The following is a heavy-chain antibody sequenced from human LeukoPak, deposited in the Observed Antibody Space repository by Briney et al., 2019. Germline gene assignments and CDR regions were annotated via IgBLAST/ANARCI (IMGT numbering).Heavy chain of an antibody. V-gene: IGHV5-51*01. CDR2: IYPGDSDT. CDR3: ARRYSFYAYFAY. J-gene: IGHJ4*02. D-gene: IGHD5/OR15-5a*01. Sequence: GESLKISCKGSGYSFTSYWIGWVRQMPGKGLEWMGIIYPGDSDTRYSPSFQGQVTISADKSLNTAYLHWSSLKASDTAMYYCARRYSFYAYFAYWGQGTLVTVSS. CDR1: GYSFTSYW.